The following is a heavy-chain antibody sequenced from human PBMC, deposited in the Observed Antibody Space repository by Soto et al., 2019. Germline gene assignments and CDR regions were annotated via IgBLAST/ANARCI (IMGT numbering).Heavy chain of an antibody. CDR3: ARDLAMVGGSAGFVY. J-gene: IGHJ4*02. Sequence: VQLVQSGAEVKKPGASVNVSCKASGYTFTVYYMHWVRQAPGPGLARMGWINPKSGGTMYPQKLQGRCTMTWDTSISTAYMALTRLRSDDTAVYYCARDLAMVGGSAGFVYWGQGTLVTVSS. V-gene: IGHV1-2*02. D-gene: IGHD1-26*01. CDR1: GYTFTVYY. CDR2: INPKSGGT.